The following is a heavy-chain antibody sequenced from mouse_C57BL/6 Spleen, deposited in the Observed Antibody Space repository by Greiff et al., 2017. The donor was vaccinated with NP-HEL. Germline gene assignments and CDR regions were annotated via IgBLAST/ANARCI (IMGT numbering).Heavy chain of an antibody. CDR3: AREDDYYGSSRRYFDV. Sequence: EVQVVESEGGLVQPGSSMKLSCTASGFTFSDYYMAWVRQVPEKGLEWVANINYDGSSTYYLDSLKSRFIISRDNAKNILYLQRSSLKSEDTATYYCAREDDYYGSSRRYFDVWGTGTTVTVSS. D-gene: IGHD1-1*01. J-gene: IGHJ1*03. CDR2: INYDGSST. CDR1: GFTFSDYY. V-gene: IGHV5-16*01.